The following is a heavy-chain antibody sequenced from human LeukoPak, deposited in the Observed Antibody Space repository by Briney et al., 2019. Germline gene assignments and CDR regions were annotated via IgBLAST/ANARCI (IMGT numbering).Heavy chain of an antibody. V-gene: IGHV3-30-3*01. J-gene: IGHJ4*02. CDR1: GFTFSSYS. CDR2: ISYDGSDE. D-gene: IGHD1-26*01. CDR3: ARVEGARERYRPFDY. Sequence: GGSLRLSCAASGFTFSSYSIHWVRQAPGKGLEGVAVISYDGSDEYYADSVKGRFTISRDNSKDTVYLQINSLRAEDTAVYNCARVEGARERYRPFDYWGQGTLVTVSS.